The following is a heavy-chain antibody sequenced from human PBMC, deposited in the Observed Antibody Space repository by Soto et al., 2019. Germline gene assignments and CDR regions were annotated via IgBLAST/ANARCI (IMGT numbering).Heavy chain of an antibody. D-gene: IGHD3-3*01. J-gene: IGHJ2*01. Sequence: QVQLVQSGAEVKKPGSSVKVSCKASGGTFSSYAISWVRQAPGQGLEWMGGIIPIFGTANYAQKFQGRVTIIADESTSTAYMELSSLRSEDTAVYYCARDVFYYDFWSGRNWYFDLWGRGTLVTVSS. CDR3: ARDVFYYDFWSGRNWYFDL. CDR1: GGTFSSYA. V-gene: IGHV1-69*01. CDR2: IIPIFGTA.